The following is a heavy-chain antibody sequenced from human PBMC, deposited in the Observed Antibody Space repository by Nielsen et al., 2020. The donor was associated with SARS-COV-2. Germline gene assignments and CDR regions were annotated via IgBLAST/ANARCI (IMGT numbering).Heavy chain of an antibody. Sequence: GESLKISCVASGFTFRNAWMTWVRQAPGKGLEWVSYISGGSATIYYADSVKGRFTISRDNVKNSLYLQLSSLSAEDTAVYYCARSPFHRSSWYSMDVWGQGTTVTVSS. D-gene: IGHD6-13*01. CDR1: GFTFRNAW. CDR3: ARSPFHRSSWYSMDV. J-gene: IGHJ6*02. CDR2: ISGGSATI. V-gene: IGHV3-48*01.